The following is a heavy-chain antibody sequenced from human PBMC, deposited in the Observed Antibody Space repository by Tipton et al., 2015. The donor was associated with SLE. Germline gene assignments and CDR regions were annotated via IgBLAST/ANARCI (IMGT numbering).Heavy chain of an antibody. D-gene: IGHD3-16*01. J-gene: IGHJ6*03. CDR3: ARLGDWDFYYYMDV. V-gene: IGHV1-18*04. CDR1: GYTFTDYY. CDR2: ISGYNGNT. Sequence: QLVQSGAEVKKPGASVKVSCKASGYTFTDYYVHWVRQAPGQGLEWMGWISGYNGNTNYAQKLQGRVTMTTDTSTSTAYMELRSLRSDDTAVYYCARLGDWDFYYYMDVWGKGTTVTVSS.